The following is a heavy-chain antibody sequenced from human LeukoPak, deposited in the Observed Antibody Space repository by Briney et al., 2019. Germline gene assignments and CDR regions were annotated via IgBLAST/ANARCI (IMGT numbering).Heavy chain of an antibody. Sequence: SGGSLRLSCAASGFTFSSYSVNWVRQAPGKGLEWVSIISRDSRTIIYTDSVKGRFAISRDNAKNSLYLQMDSLRAEDTAVYFCAASPPGGPIDYWGQGALVSVPS. J-gene: IGHJ4*02. V-gene: IGHV3-21*01. CDR2: ISRDSRTI. D-gene: IGHD3-16*01. CDR3: AASPPGGPIDY. CDR1: GFTFSSYS.